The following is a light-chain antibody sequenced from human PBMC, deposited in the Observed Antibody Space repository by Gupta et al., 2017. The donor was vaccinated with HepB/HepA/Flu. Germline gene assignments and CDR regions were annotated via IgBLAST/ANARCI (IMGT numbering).Light chain of an antibody. CDR1: SSTTGSTT. J-gene: IGLJ2*01. CDR3: AAWDDSLNGVV. CDR2: NNS. Sequence: SVLTPQPSASGAPGQRVTISCSGRSSTTGSTTVNWYQQFPGTAPKLLIYNNSQRPSGVPARFSGSKSGTSATLAISGPQAEDEANYYCAAWDDSLNGVVFGGGTKLTVL. V-gene: IGLV1-44*01.